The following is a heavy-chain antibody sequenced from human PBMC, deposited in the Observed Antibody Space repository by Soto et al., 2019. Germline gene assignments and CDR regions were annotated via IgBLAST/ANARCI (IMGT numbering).Heavy chain of an antibody. D-gene: IGHD1-1*01. CDR2: ITWNNVII. CDR3: AKEQPGRYSILDC. V-gene: IGHV3-9*01. CDR1: GFTFDDYA. Sequence: EVQLVESGGGLVQPGRSLRLSCAASGFTFDDYAMPWGRQAPGKGLEWVSGITWNNVIIGYADSVKGRFTISRDNAKNSLYLQMNRLRADETALYYLAKEQPGRYSILDCWGQVTLVTVSS. J-gene: IGHJ4*02.